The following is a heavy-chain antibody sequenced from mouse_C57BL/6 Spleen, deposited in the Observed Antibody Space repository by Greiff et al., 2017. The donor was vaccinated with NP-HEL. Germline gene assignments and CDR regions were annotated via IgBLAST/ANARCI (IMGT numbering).Heavy chain of an antibody. CDR3: ARSSSYYFDD. D-gene: IGHD1-3*01. V-gene: IGHV1-19*01. J-gene: IGHJ2*01. CDR2: INPSNGGT. CDR1: GYTFTDYY. Sequence: VQLQQSGPVLVKPGASVKMSCTASGYTFTDYYMNWVKQRHGKSLEWIGVINPSNGGTRYNPKFQGKATLTVDTSSSTAYMELNSLTAEESAVYYCARSSSYYFDDWGKGTTLTVSS.